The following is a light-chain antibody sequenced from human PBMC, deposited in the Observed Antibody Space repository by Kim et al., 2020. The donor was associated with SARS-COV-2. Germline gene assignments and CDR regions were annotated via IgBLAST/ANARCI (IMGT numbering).Light chain of an antibody. J-gene: IGLJ2*01. CDR1: NIGTKG. Sequence: SYELTQPPSVSVAPGKTARITRGGNNIGTKGVHWYQQKPGQAPVLVIYYDSDRPSGIPERFSGSNSGNTATLTITRVEAGDEADYYCQVWDSSSDHVVFGGGTQLTVL. CDR2: YDS. V-gene: IGLV3-21*04. CDR3: QVWDSSSDHVV.